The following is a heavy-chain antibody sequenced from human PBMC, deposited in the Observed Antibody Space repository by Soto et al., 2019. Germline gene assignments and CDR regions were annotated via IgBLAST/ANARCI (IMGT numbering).Heavy chain of an antibody. CDR2: INAGNGNT. CDR1: GYTFTSYA. Sequence: ASVKVSCKASGYTFTSYAMHWVRQAPGQRLEWMGWINAGNGNTKYSQNFQGRVTITRDTSASTAYMELSSLRSEDTAVYYCARDRTCSGGSCSPKKYNWFDPWGQGTLVTVSS. V-gene: IGHV1-3*01. CDR3: ARDRTCSGGSCSPKKYNWFDP. D-gene: IGHD2-15*01. J-gene: IGHJ5*02.